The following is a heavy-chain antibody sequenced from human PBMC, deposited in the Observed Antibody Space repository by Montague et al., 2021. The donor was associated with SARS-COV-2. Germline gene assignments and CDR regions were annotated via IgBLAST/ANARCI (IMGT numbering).Heavy chain of an antibody. CDR3: ARENTVTTFGGPYYIDS. Sequence: SETLSLTCIVSGRSVRSYFWSWIRQPPGKGLEWIGNIYDSGSTNXXPSLKSRVTISVDTSKNQFSLKLSAVTAADTAVYYCARENTVTTFGGPYYIDSWGQGTLVTVSA. CDR1: GRSVRSYF. CDR2: IYDSGST. D-gene: IGHD4-17*01. J-gene: IGHJ4*02. V-gene: IGHV4-59*02.